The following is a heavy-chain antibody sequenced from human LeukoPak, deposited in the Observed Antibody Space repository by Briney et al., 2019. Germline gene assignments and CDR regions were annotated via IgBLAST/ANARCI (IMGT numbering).Heavy chain of an antibody. J-gene: IGHJ6*03. D-gene: IGHD2-15*01. CDR2: ISTYNGNT. CDR3: ARDLGRYCSGGRCHYYSYYMDV. V-gene: IGHV1-18*01. CDR1: GYTFTNYG. Sequence: ASVKVSCKASGYTFTNYGISWVRQAPGQGLEWMGWISTYNGNTNYAQKLQGRVTMTTDTSTSTAYMELRRLRSDDTAVYYCARDLGRYCSGGRCHYYSYYMDVWGKGTTVTVSS.